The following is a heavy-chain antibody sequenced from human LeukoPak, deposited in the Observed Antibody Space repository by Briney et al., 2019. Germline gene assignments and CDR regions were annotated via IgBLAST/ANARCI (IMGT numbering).Heavy chain of an antibody. V-gene: IGHV3-66*01. Sequence: GGSLRLSCAASGFTVSSNYMSWVRQAPGKGLEWVSVIYSGGSTYYADSVKGRFTISRDNSKNTLYLQMNSLRAEDTAVYYCARESGRVGATGFDPWGQGTLVTVSS. D-gene: IGHD1-26*01. CDR3: ARESGRVGATGFDP. CDR2: IYSGGST. CDR1: GFTVSSNY. J-gene: IGHJ5*02.